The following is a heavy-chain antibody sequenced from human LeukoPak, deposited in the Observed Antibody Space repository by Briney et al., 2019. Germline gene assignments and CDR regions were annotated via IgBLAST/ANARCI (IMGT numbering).Heavy chain of an antibody. D-gene: IGHD6-6*01. Sequence: GGSLRLSCAASGVTVSNNYMNWVRQAPGKGLEWVSLIYSGGSTYYADSVKGRFTISRDNSKNTLYLQMNSLRAEDTAVYYCARDAPAVAANTYGWGQGTLVTVSS. V-gene: IGHV3-66*01. J-gene: IGHJ4*02. CDR2: IYSGGST. CDR3: ARDAPAVAANTYG. CDR1: GVTVSNNY.